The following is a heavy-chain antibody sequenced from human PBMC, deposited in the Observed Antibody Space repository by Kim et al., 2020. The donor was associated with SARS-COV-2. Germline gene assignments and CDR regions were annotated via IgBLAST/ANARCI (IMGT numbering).Heavy chain of an antibody. Sequence: SETLSLTCTVSGGSISSYYWSWIRQPPGKGLEWIGYIYYSGSTNYNPSLKSRVTISVDTSKNQFSLKLSSVTAADTAVYYCARRFLGSFDPWGQGTLVTV. D-gene: IGHD3-3*01. CDR2: IYYSGST. J-gene: IGHJ5*02. V-gene: IGHV4-59*08. CDR1: GGSISSYY. CDR3: ARRFLGSFDP.